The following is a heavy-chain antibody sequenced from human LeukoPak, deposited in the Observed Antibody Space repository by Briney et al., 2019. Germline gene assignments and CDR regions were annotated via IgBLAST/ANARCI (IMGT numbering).Heavy chain of an antibody. V-gene: IGHV3-48*01. D-gene: IGHD3-22*01. CDR3: AREEYYDSSAYPSRGFDY. CDR2: ISRDSSTI. CDR1: GFTFSSYS. Sequence: GGTLRLSCAASGFTFSSYSMNWVRQARGKGLECVLYISRDSSTIYEADSVKGRFTIFRDNDRTSLFLQMNSLRAEDTAIYYCAREEYYDSSAYPSRGFDYWGQRTLVTVSS. J-gene: IGHJ4*02.